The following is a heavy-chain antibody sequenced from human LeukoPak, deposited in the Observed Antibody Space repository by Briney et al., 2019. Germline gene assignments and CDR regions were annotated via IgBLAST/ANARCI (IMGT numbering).Heavy chain of an antibody. CDR3: ARGGSAGRYYYYMDV. J-gene: IGHJ6*03. D-gene: IGHD2-15*01. V-gene: IGHV1-2*02. CDR2: INPNSGGT. Sequence: ASVKVPCKASGYTFTGYYMHWVRQAPGQGLEWMGWINPNSGGTNYAQKFQGRVTMTRDTSISTAYMELSRLRSDDTAVYYCARGGSAGRYYYYMDVWGKGTTVTVSS. CDR1: GYTFTGYY.